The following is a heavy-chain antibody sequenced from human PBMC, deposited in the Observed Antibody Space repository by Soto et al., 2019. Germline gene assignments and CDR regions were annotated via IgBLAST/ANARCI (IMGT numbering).Heavy chain of an antibody. V-gene: IGHV1-69*13. CDR1: GSTFSSYA. CDR3: ASAYPDISPAGPKFDP. CDR2: IIPIVGTA. J-gene: IGHJ5*02. Sequence: GSSGKVSCKGSGSTFSSYAISWVRQAPGQGLEWMAGIIPIVGTANYAQKFQGRVTITADESTSTAYMELSSLRSEDTAVYYCASAYPDISPAGPKFDPWGQGTLVTVSS. D-gene: IGHD2-15*01.